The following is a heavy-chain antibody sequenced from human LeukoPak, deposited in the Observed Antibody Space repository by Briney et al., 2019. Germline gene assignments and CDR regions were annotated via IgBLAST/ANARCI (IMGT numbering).Heavy chain of an antibody. V-gene: IGHV3-48*04. Sequence: GGPLRLSCAASGFTFSTYSMNWVRQAPGKGLEWVSYISISSGIIYYADSVKGRFTISRDNAKSSLYLQMNSLRVEDTAVYYCARDPSAGSESWGQGTLVTVSS. CDR1: GFTFSTYS. J-gene: IGHJ4*02. D-gene: IGHD6-25*01. CDR3: ARDPSAGSES. CDR2: ISISSGII.